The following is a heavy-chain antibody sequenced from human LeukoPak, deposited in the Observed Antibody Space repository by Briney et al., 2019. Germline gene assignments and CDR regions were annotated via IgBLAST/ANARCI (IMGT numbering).Heavy chain of an antibody. CDR3: AKDPGRGGSYCDY. D-gene: IGHD1-26*01. J-gene: IGHJ4*02. V-gene: IGHV3-30*18. CDR1: GFTFSSYG. CDR2: ISYDGSNK. Sequence: PGRSLRLSCAASGFTFSSYGMHWVRQAPGKGLEWVAVISYDGSNKYYADSVKGRFTISRDNSKNTLYLQMHSLRAEDTAVYYCAKDPGRGGSYCDYWGQGTLVTVSS.